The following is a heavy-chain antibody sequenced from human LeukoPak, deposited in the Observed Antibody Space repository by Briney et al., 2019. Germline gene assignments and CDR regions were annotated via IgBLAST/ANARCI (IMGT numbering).Heavy chain of an antibody. D-gene: IGHD6-6*01. CDR2: INHSGST. CDR3: ARVRSSIAARRGVDY. CDR1: GGSFSGYY. J-gene: IGHJ4*02. V-gene: IGHV4-34*01. Sequence: SETLSLTCAVYGGSFSGYYWSWIRQPPGKGQEWIGEINHSGSTNYNPSLKSRVTISVDTSKNKFSLKLSSVTAADTAVYYCARVRSSIAARRGVDYWGQGTLVTVSS.